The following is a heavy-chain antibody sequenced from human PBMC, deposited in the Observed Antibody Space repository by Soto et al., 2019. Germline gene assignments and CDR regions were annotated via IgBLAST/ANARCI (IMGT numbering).Heavy chain of an antibody. CDR1: GYSFTSYW. V-gene: IGHV5-51*01. D-gene: IGHD3-22*01. J-gene: IGHJ6*02. CDR3: ARGGYYDSSGYYYYYYYGMDV. CDR2: IYPGDSDT. Sequence: PGESLKISCKGSGYSFTSYWIVWVRQMPGEGLEWMGIIYPGDSDTRYSPSFQGQVTISADKSISTAYLQWSSLKASDTAMYYCARGGYYDSSGYYYYYYYGMDVWGQGTTVTVPS.